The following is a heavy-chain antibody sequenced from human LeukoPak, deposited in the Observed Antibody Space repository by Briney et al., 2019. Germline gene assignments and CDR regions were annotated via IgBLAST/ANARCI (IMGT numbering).Heavy chain of an antibody. CDR3: ARDRSSSTPYWFDP. J-gene: IGHJ5*02. CDR2: MYYGGST. V-gene: IGHV4-31*03. CDR1: GGSISSGGYY. Sequence: SETLSLTCTVSGGSISSGGYYWSWIRQPPGKGLEWIGYMYYGGSTYYNPSLKSRVTISVDTSKNQFSLKLSSVTAADTAVYYCARDRSSSTPYWFDPWGQGTLVTVSS. D-gene: IGHD6-13*01.